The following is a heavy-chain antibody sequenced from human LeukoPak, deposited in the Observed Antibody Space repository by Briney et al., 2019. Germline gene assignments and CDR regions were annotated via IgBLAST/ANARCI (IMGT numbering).Heavy chain of an antibody. J-gene: IGHJ6*02. CDR1: GASISRNT. Sequence: ETLSLTCSVSGASISRNTYYWGWIRQAPGKGLEWVSSISSSSSYIYYADSVKGRFTISRDNAKNSLYLQMNSLRAEDTAVYYCARERIVGARKGIYYGMDVWGQGTTVTVSS. CDR3: ARERIVGARKGIYYGMDV. CDR2: ISSSSSYI. V-gene: IGHV3-21*01. D-gene: IGHD1-26*01.